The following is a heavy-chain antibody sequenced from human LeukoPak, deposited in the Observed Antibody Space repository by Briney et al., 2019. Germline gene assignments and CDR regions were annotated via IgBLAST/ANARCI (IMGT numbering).Heavy chain of an antibody. Sequence: SETLSLTCAVYGGSFSGFYWSWIRQPPGKGLEGIGEINHSGSTNYNPSLKSRVTISVDTSKNQFSLMLSSVTAADTAVYYCARGIVNTAVAGTFGYWGQGTLVTVSS. J-gene: IGHJ4*02. D-gene: IGHD6-19*01. V-gene: IGHV4-34*01. CDR1: GGSFSGFY. CDR2: INHSGST. CDR3: ARGIVNTAVAGTFGY.